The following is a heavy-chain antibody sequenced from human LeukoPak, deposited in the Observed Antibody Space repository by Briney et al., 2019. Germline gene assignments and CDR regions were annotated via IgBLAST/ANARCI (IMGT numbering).Heavy chain of an antibody. CDR3: ARDLWGHSNYFDY. CDR1: GYTFTSYG. V-gene: IGHV1-18*01. J-gene: IGHJ4*02. CDR2: ISAYNGKT. D-gene: IGHD4-11*01. Sequence: ASVKVSCKASGYTFTSYGISWVGQAPGQGLEWMGWISAYNGKTKYAQKLQGRVTMTTDTSTRTAYMELRKLRYEDTAVYYCARDLWGHSNYFDYWGQGTLVTVSS.